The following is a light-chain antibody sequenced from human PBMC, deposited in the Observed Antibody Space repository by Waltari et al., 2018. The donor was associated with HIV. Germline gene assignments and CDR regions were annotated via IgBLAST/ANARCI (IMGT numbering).Light chain of an antibody. V-gene: IGKV2-28*01. J-gene: IGKJ2*01. CDR2: LGS. CDR1: QSLLHSNGYNF. CDR3: MQALQTPPT. Sequence: IVMTQSPLSLPVTPGEPASISCSSSQSLLHSNGYNFLDWYLQKPGQSPQLLIYLGSNRASGVPDRFSGSGSGTDFTLNISRMEAGDVGVYYCMQALQTPPTFGQGTKLEIK.